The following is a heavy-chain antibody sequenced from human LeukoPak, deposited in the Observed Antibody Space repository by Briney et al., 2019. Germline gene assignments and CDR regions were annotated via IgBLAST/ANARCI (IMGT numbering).Heavy chain of an antibody. V-gene: IGHV4-31*03. CDR2: IYYSGTT. CDR3: ARGVYDSTGYSVYYFDV. Sequence: SQTLSLTCTVSGGSLNRGGYYWTSIRQHPGKGLEWHGYIYYSGTTYYNPYHKRRGTISVDTSKNQFSLNLNSVTAADTAVYYCARGVYDSTGYSVYYFDVWGQGALVTVSS. J-gene: IGHJ4*02. CDR1: GGSLNRGGYY. D-gene: IGHD3-22*01.